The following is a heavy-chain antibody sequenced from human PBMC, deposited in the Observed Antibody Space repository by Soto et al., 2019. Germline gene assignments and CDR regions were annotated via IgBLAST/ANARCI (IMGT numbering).Heavy chain of an antibody. D-gene: IGHD3-10*01. CDR3: ASVLGSRRSGSYPSY. V-gene: IGHV3-48*01. CDR1: GFSISDCS. CDR2: ISTNNDAI. Sequence: EVQLVESGGGLVQPGGSLRLYCAASGFSISDCSMNWVRRAPGKGLEWISYISTNNDAIYYADSVKGRFTISRDNAKNSLYLQMNSLRAEDTALYYCASVLGSRRSGSYPSYWGQGTLVTVSS. J-gene: IGHJ4*02.